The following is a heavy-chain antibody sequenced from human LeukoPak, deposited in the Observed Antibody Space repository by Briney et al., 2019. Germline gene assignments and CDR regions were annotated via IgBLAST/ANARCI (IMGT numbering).Heavy chain of an antibody. V-gene: IGHV3-23*01. Sequence: VGFLRLSCEASGFTFSSYAMSWVRQAPGKGLEWVSAISGSGGSTYYADSVKGRFTISRDNSKNTLYLQMDSLRAEDTAVYYCAKDLKFYYFDYWGQGTLVTVSS. J-gene: IGHJ4*02. CDR2: ISGSGGST. D-gene: IGHD2/OR15-2a*01. CDR3: AKDLKFYYFDY. CDR1: GFTFSSYA.